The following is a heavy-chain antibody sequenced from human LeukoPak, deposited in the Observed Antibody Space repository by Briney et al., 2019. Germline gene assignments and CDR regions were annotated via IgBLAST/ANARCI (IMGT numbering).Heavy chain of an antibody. V-gene: IGHV1-8*01. Sequence: ASVKVSCKASGYTFTSYDINWVRQATGQGLEWMGWMNPNSGNTGYAQKFQGRVTMTRNTSISTAYMELSSLRSEDTAVYYCARHPGATFTVTTSLGMDVWGQGTTVTVSS. D-gene: IGHD4-11*01. CDR1: GYTFTSYD. CDR3: ARHPGATFTVTTSLGMDV. CDR2: MNPNSGNT. J-gene: IGHJ6*02.